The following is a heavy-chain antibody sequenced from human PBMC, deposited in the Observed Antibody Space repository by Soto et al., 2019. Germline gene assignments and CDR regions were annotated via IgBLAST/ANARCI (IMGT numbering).Heavy chain of an antibody. CDR3: ARLRDSYNDFWSGYSYFDY. Sequence: SETLSLTCTVSGGSISSYYWSWIRQPPGKGLEWIGYIYYSGSTNYNPSLKSRVTISVDTSKNQFSLKLSSVTAADTAVYYCARLRDSYNDFWSGYSYFDYWGEGTLFTVSS. CDR2: IYYSGST. V-gene: IGHV4-59*08. J-gene: IGHJ4*02. CDR1: GGSISSYY. D-gene: IGHD3-3*01.